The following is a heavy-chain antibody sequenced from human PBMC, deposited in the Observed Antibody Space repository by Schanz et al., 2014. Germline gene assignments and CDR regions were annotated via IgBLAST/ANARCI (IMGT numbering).Heavy chain of an antibody. D-gene: IGHD2-15*01. CDR3: AKGMGYCSGGTCYDYYYYDLDV. V-gene: IGHV3-30*02. J-gene: IGHJ6*02. CDR2: TNGDGTNA. Sequence: QVQLVESGGGVVQPGGSLRLSCAASGFIFSNYGMHWVRQAPGKGLEWVSCTNGDGTNAKYADSVKGRFTISRDNSENTLYLQMNSLSADDTAVFYCAKGMGYCSGGTCYDYYYYDLDVWGQGTTVTVSS. CDR1: GFIFSNYG.